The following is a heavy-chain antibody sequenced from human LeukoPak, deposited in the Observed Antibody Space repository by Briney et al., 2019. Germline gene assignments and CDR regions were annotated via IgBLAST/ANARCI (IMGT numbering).Heavy chain of an antibody. J-gene: IGHJ4*02. CDR2: IIPIFGTA. Sequence: SVKVSCKASGGTLSSYAISWVRQAPGQGLEWMGGIIPIFGTANYAQKFQGRVTITADESTSTAYMELSSLRSEDTAVYYCALVGAHKVLSGDYWGQGTLVTVSS. CDR1: GGTLSSYA. D-gene: IGHD1-26*01. CDR3: ALVGAHKVLSGDY. V-gene: IGHV1-69*01.